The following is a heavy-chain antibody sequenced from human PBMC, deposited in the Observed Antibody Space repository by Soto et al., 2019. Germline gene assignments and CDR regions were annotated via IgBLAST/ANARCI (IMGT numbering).Heavy chain of an antibody. V-gene: IGHV3-48*02. D-gene: IGHD6-19*01. Sequence: GGSLRLSCAASGFTFSSYSMNLVRQAPGKGLEWVSYMSSSSTTIYYADSVKGRFTISRDKAKNSLYLQMNSLRDEDTAVYYCARVLVVGWYYSDYWGQGTLVTVSS. CDR2: MSSSSTTI. CDR3: ARVLVVGWYYSDY. CDR1: GFTFSSYS. J-gene: IGHJ4*02.